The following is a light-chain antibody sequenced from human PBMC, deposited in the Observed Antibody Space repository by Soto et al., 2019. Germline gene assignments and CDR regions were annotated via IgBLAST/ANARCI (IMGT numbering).Light chain of an antibody. V-gene: IGLV1-40*01. CDR2: GNS. Sequence: QSVLTQPPSVSGAPGQRVTISCTGSSSNIGAGYDVHWYQQLPGTAPKLLIYGNSNRPSGVPDRFSGSKSGTSASLAITGLQAGDEADYYCQSYDSSLWVFGGGTKLTVL. CDR1: SSNIGAGYD. J-gene: IGLJ3*02. CDR3: QSYDSSLWV.